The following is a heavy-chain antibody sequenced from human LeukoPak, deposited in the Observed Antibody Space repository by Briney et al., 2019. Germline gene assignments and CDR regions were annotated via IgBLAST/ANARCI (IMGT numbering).Heavy chain of an antibody. CDR1: GYTFTSYD. CDR3: ARSAYYYDSSGFLQPAYFDY. V-gene: IGHV1-8*01. Sequence: ASVKVSCKASGYTFTSYDINWVGQATGQGLEWMGWMKPNSGKTMYAQKFQGRVTMTTNTSTSTVYMELTSLRSDDTAVYYCARSAYYYDSSGFLQPAYFDYWGQGTQITVSS. CDR2: MKPNSGKT. J-gene: IGHJ4*02. D-gene: IGHD3-22*01.